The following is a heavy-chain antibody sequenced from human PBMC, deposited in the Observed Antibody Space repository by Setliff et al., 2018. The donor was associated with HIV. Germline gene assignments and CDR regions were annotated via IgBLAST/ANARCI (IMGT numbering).Heavy chain of an antibody. CDR2: LNDRGHI. V-gene: IGHV4-34*01. J-gene: IGHJ4*02. Sequence: SETLSLTCAMYGDSFGDFYWNWIRQAPGKGLEWIVELNDRGHINYNPSLKSRVTISVDTSKNQFSLKVRSVTAADTAVYYCATRAIVVIPDCWGQGTLVTVSS. D-gene: IGHD3-22*01. CDR1: GDSFGDFY. CDR3: ATRAIVVIPDC.